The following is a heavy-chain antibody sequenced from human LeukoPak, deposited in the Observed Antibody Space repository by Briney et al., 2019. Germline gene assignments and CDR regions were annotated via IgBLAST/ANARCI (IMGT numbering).Heavy chain of an antibody. J-gene: IGHJ5*02. D-gene: IGHD4-17*01. CDR1: GGTFSSYA. Sequence: SVKVSCKASGGTFSSYAISWVRQAPGQGLEWMGGIIPIFGTANYAQKFQGRVTITADESTSTAYTELSSLRSEDTAVYYCARVGDDYGDYIWFDPWGQGTLVTVSS. V-gene: IGHV1-69*13. CDR2: IIPIFGTA. CDR3: ARVGDDYGDYIWFDP.